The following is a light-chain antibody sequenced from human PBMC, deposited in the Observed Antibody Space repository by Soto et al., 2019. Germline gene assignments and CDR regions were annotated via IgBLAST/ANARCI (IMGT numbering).Light chain of an antibody. V-gene: IGKV1-33*01. Sequence: DIQMTQSPSSLSASVGDRVTITCQASQDIDNNLNWYQQRSGKAPKVLIYDAFNLKGGVPSRFSGSGSGTDFTFTISSLQPEDIATYYCQQYDAFPYTFGQGTKLEI. CDR1: QDIDNN. CDR3: QQYDAFPYT. J-gene: IGKJ2*01. CDR2: DAF.